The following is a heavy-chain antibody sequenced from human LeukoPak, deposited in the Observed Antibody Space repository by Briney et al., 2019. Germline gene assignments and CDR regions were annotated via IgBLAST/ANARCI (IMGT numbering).Heavy chain of an antibody. CDR1: GGSISSSSYS. CDR3: ARWGKSSSWYDY. CDR2: IYYSGST. D-gene: IGHD6-13*01. Sequence: SETLSLTCTVSGGSISSSSYSWGWIRQPPGKGLEWIGSIYYSGSTYYNPSLKSRVTISVDTSKNQFSLKLSSVTAADTAVYYCARWGKSSSWYDYWGQGTLVTVSS. J-gene: IGHJ4*02. V-gene: IGHV4-39*01.